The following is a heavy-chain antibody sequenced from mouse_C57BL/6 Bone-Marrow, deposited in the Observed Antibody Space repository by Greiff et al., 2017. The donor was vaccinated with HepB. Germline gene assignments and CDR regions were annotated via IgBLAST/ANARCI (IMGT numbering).Heavy chain of an antibody. CDR2: INYDGSST. CDR3: AREGDWDYAMDY. D-gene: IGHD4-1*01. CDR1: GFTFSDYY. J-gene: IGHJ4*01. Sequence: EVKLMESEGGLVQPGSSMKLSCTASGFTFSDYYMAWVRQVPEKGLEWVANINYDGSSTYYLDSLKSRFIISRDNAKNILYLQMSSLKSEDTATYYCAREGDWDYAMDYWGQGTSVTVSS. V-gene: IGHV5-16*01.